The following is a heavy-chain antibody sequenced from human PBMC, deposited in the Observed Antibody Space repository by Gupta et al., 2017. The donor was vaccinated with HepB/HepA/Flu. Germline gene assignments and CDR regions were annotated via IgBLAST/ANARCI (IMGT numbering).Heavy chain of an antibody. CDR1: GFTVSSNY. Sequence: EVQMVESGGGLIQPGGSLRLSCAASGFTVSSNYMSWGRQAPGKGLEWVSLIYSGGSTYYADSVKGRFTISRDNTKNTLYLQMNSLRPEDTAVYYCARVTPIVDWGQGTLVTVSS. J-gene: IGHJ4*02. V-gene: IGHV3-53*01. CDR3: ARVTPIVD. CDR2: IYSGGST. D-gene: IGHD2-21*01.